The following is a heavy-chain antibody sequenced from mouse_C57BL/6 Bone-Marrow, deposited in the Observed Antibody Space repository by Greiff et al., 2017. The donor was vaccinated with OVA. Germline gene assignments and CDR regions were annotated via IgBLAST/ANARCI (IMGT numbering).Heavy chain of an antibody. Sequence: QVQLQQPGAELVKPGASVKISCKASGYSFTSYYIHWVKQRPGQGLEWIGWIYPGSGNTKYNEKFKGKATLTADTSSSTAYMQLSSLTSEDSAVYYCAREILRYFDYWGQGTTLTVSS. J-gene: IGHJ2*01. D-gene: IGHD1-1*01. CDR3: AREILRYFDY. CDR1: GYSFTSYY. V-gene: IGHV1-66*01. CDR2: IYPGSGNT.